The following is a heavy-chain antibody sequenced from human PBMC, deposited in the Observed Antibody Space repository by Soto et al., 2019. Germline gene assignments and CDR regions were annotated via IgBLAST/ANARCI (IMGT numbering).Heavy chain of an antibody. CDR1: GGTFSSYA. Sequence: SVKVSCKASGGTFSSYAISWVRQAPGQGLEWMGGIIPIFGTANYAQKFQGRVTITADKSTSTAYMELSSLRSEDTAVYYCARETADFGVVNTSYSYYYGMDVWGQGTTVTVSS. CDR3: ARETADFGVVNTSYSYYYGMDV. J-gene: IGHJ6*02. D-gene: IGHD3-3*01. V-gene: IGHV1-69*06. CDR2: IIPIFGTA.